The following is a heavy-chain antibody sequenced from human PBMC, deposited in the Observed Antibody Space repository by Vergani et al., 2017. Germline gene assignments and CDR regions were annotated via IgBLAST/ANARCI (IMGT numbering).Heavy chain of an antibody. V-gene: IGHV3-48*01. CDR1: GFTFSSYS. CDR2: ISSSSSTI. D-gene: IGHD6-13*01. CDR3: ARDWSIAAAGSAFDI. J-gene: IGHJ3*02. Sequence: EVQLVESGGGLVQPGGSLRLSCAASGFTFSSYSMNWVRQAPGKGLEWVSYISSSSSTIFCADSVKGRFTISRDNAKNSLYLQMNSLRAEDTAVYYCARDWSIAAAGSAFDIWGQGTMVTVSS.